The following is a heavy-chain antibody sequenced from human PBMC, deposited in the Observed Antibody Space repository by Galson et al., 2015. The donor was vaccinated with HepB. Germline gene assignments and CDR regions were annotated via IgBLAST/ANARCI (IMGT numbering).Heavy chain of an antibody. V-gene: IGHV1-46*01. J-gene: IGHJ4*02. D-gene: IGHD4-23*01. CDR1: GYTFTSYY. CDR3: ARGGYGGNPVGGFDY. Sequence: SVKVSCKASGYTFTSYYMHWVRQAPGQGLEWMGIINPSGGSTSYAQKFQGRVTMTRDTSTSTVYMELSSLRSEDTAVYYCARGGYGGNPVGGFDYWGQGTLVTVSS. CDR2: INPSGGST.